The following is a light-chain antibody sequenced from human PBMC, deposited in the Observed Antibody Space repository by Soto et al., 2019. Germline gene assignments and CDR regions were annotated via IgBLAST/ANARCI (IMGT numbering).Light chain of an antibody. J-gene: IGLJ2*01. Sequence: QSALTQPASVSGSPGQSITISCVGVSSDVGSYNLVSWYQQHPGKAPKLMIYEVSKRPSGVSDRFSGYNSGDTASLTISGLQAEDEAYYYCSDAPDNTHVVFGGGTKVTVL. CDR3: CSDAPDNTHVV. CDR1: SSDVGSYNL. V-gene: IGLV2-23*02. CDR2: EVS.